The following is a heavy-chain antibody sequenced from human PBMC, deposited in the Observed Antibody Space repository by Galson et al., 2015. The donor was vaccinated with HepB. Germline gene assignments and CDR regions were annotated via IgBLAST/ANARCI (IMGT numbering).Heavy chain of an antibody. CDR3: ARRAYYYDSSGYYHYYYYYGMDV. V-gene: IGHV3-7*03. Sequence: LRLSCAASGFTFSSYWMSWVRQAPGKGLEWVANIKQDGSEKYYVDSVKGRFTISRDNAKNSLYLQMNSLRAEDTAVYYCARRAYYYDSSGYYHYYYYYGMDVWGQGTTVTVSS. CDR1: GFTFSSYW. CDR2: IKQDGSEK. J-gene: IGHJ6*02. D-gene: IGHD3-22*01.